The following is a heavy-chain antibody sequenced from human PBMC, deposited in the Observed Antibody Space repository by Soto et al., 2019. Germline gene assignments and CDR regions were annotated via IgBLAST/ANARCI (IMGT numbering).Heavy chain of an antibody. V-gene: IGHV3-21*01. CDR2: ISSTSTNI. Sequence: EVQLVESGGGLVKPGGSLRLSCAASGFTFSRYIMHWVRQAPGQGLEWIATISSTSTNIYYADSVKGRITISRDNPKNSLYLRMDSLRREDTAVYYCARGIASSSLVTFDLWGQGTMVTVSP. CDR1: GFTFSRYI. J-gene: IGHJ3*01. CDR3: ARGIASSSLVTFDL. D-gene: IGHD2-8*02.